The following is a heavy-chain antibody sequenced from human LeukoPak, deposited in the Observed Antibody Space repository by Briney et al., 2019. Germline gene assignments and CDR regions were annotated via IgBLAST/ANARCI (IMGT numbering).Heavy chain of an antibody. CDR3: ARHGGSPGEDGFKYFDY. Sequence: SETLSLTCTVSGGSISSYYWSWIRQPPGKGLEWIGYIYYSGSTNYNPSLKSRVTISVDTSKNQFSLKLSSVTAADTAVYYCARHGGSPGEDGFKYFDYWGQGTLVTVSS. CDR1: GGSISSYY. J-gene: IGHJ4*02. CDR2: IYYSGST. V-gene: IGHV4-59*12. D-gene: IGHD5-24*01.